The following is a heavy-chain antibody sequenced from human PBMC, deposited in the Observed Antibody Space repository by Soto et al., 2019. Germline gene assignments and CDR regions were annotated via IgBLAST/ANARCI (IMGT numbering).Heavy chain of an antibody. Sequence: GGSLSLSCAASGFTFSGYAMSWVRQAPGKGLEWVSGISQSGGSSYFADSVKGRFSISRDNSKKTLYLQMNSLRAEDTALYYCATMVTAVEGFDSWGQGTLVTVSS. CDR2: ISQSGGSS. D-gene: IGHD2-21*02. CDR3: ATMVTAVEGFDS. J-gene: IGHJ4*01. V-gene: IGHV3-23*01. CDR1: GFTFSGYA.